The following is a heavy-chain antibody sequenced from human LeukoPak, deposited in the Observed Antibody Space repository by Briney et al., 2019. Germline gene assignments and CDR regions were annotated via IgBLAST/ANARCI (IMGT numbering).Heavy chain of an antibody. CDR2: IYTSGST. J-gene: IGHJ4*02. CDR3: ARTGYTVALDY. Sequence: SQTLSLTCTVSGGSISSGSYYWSWIRQPAGKGLEWIGRIYTSGSTNYNPSLKSRVTISVDTSKNQFSLKLSSVTAADTAVYYCARTGYTVALDYWGQGTLVTVSS. CDR1: GGSISSGSYY. D-gene: IGHD4-23*01. V-gene: IGHV4-61*02.